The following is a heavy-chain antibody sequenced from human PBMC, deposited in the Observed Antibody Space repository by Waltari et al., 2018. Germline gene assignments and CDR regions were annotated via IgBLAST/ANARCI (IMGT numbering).Heavy chain of an antibody. CDR1: GYTFTGYY. Sequence: QVQLVQSGAEVKKPGASVKVSCKASGYTFTGYYMHWVRQAPGQGLEWMGWINPNSGGTNYAQKFQGRVTMTRDTSISTAYMELSRRRSDDTAVYYCARVCSSTSCYKGGDYWGQGALVTVSS. J-gene: IGHJ4*02. D-gene: IGHD2-2*01. CDR2: INPNSGGT. V-gene: IGHV1-2*02. CDR3: ARVCSSTSCYKGGDY.